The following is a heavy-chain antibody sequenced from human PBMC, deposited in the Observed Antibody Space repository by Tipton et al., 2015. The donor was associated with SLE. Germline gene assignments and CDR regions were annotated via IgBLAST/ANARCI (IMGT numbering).Heavy chain of an antibody. J-gene: IGHJ5*02. CDR1: GGSINNYY. V-gene: IGHV4-59*01. CDR2: IYYSGST. D-gene: IGHD3-3*01. Sequence: TLSLTCTVSGGSINNYYWSWIRQPPGKGLEWIGYIYYSGSTNYNPSLRSRVTISVDTSNNQFSLKLTSVTAADTAVYYCARSLRFLEWEFDPWGRGTLVTVSS. CDR3: ARSLRFLEWEFDP.